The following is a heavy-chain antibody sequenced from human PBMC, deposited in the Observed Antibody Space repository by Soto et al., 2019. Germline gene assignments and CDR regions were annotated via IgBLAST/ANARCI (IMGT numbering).Heavy chain of an antibody. V-gene: IGHV3-30-3*01. J-gene: IGHJ6*02. CDR2: ISYDGSNK. CDR3: ARSSTNFDWLLPFGYYGMDV. Sequence: GESLKISCAASGFTFSSYAMHWVRQAPGKGLEWVAVISYDGSNKYYADSVKGRFTISRDNSKNTLYLQMNSLRAEDTAVYYCARSSTNFDWLLPFGYYGMDVWGQGTTVTVSS. CDR1: GFTFSSYA. D-gene: IGHD3-9*01.